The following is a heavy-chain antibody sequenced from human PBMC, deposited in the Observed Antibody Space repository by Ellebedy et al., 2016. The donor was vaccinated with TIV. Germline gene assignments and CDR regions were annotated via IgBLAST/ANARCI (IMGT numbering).Heavy chain of an antibody. CDR3: TGGAQDY. Sequence: PGGSLRLSCEASGFTFRTHWMSWVRQAPGKGLEWVATIKPEGSEKFHVDSVKGRFTISRDNAKNSLSLQMDSLRVEDTALYYCTGGAQDYWGQGTLVTVSS. D-gene: IGHD2-15*01. V-gene: IGHV3-7*01. CDR2: IKPEGSEK. CDR1: GFTFRTHW. J-gene: IGHJ4*02.